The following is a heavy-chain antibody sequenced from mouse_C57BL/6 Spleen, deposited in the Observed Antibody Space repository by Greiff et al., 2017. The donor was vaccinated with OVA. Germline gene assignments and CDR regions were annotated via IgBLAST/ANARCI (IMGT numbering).Heavy chain of an antibody. V-gene: IGHV1-82*01. CDR2: IYPGDGDT. Sequence: QVQLQQSGPELVKPGASVKISCKASGYAFSSSWMNWVKQRPGKGLEWIGRIYPGDGDTNYNGKFKGKATLTADKSSSTAYMQLSSLTSEDSAVYFCARGGYGLQAWFAYWGQGTLVTVSA. J-gene: IGHJ3*01. D-gene: IGHD1-1*02. CDR3: ARGGYGLQAWFAY. CDR1: GYAFSSSW.